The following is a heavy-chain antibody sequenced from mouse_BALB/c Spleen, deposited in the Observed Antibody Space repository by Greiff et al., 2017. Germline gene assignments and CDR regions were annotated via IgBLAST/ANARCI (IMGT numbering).Heavy chain of an antibody. J-gene: IGHJ4*01. V-gene: IGHV3-2*02. D-gene: IGHD1-2*01. CDR3: ARSDGEGYYYAMDY. CDR1: GYSITSDYA. CDR2: ISYSGST. Sequence: VQLQESGPGLVKPSQSLSLTCTVTGYSITSDYAWNWIRQFPGNKLEWMGYISYSGSTSYNPSLKSRISITRDTSKNQFFLQLNSVTTEDTATYYCARSDGEGYYYAMDYWGQGTSVTVSS.